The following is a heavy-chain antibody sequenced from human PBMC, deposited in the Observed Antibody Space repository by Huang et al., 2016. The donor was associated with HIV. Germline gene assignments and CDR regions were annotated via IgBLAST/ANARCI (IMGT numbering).Heavy chain of an antibody. V-gene: IGHV6-1*01. CDR3: ARVTWWSFDI. CDR1: GDSVSSNIAA. J-gene: IGHJ3*02. Sequence: HVQLQLSGPGLVKPSQTLSLTCNVSGDSVSSNIAAWNWIRQSPSKGLELLGRTYYRSKWFTDYAVSVKGQITINPDTSKNQFSLRLTSVTPEDTAMYCCARVTWWSFDIWGQGTMVTVSP. CDR2: TYYRSKWFT. D-gene: IGHD2-15*01.